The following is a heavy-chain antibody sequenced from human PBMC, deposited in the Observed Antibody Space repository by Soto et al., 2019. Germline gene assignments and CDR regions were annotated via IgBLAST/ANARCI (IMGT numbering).Heavy chain of an antibody. Sequence: PSETLSLTCAVYGGSFSGYYWSWIRQPPGKGLEWIGEINHSGSTNYNPSLKSRVTISVDTSKNQFSLKLSSVTAADTAVYYCARDGYCSSTSCYGPYYYYGMDVWGQGTTVTVSS. CDR2: INHSGST. V-gene: IGHV4-34*01. CDR3: ARDGYCSSTSCYGPYYYYGMDV. J-gene: IGHJ6*02. D-gene: IGHD2-2*03. CDR1: GGSFSGYY.